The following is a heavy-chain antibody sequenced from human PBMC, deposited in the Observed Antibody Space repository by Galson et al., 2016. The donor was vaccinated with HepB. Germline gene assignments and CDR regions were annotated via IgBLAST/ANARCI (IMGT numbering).Heavy chain of an antibody. D-gene: IGHD2/OR15-2a*01. CDR2: INTNTGNP. Sequence: SVKVSCKASGYTFTSYAVNWVRQAPGQGLEWMGWINTNTGNPTYAQDFRGRFVFSLDTSVSTAYLQISSLKAEDTAVYYCAEGPRGSNNYLSDHWYYFDYWGQGTLVTASS. V-gene: IGHV7-4-1*02. J-gene: IGHJ4*02. CDR1: GYTFTSYA. CDR3: AEGPRGSNNYLSDHWYYFDY.